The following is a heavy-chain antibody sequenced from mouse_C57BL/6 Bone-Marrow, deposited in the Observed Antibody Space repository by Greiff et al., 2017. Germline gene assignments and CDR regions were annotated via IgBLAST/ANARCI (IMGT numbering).Heavy chain of an antibody. V-gene: IGHV5-17*01. J-gene: IGHJ1*03. D-gene: IGHD2-3*01. CDR2: ISSGSSTI. CDR3: ARSYDGYFLWYFDV. CDR1: GFTFSDYG. Sequence: EVKLVESGGGLVKPGGSLKLSCAASGFTFSDYGMHWVRQAPEKGLEWVAYISSGSSTIYYADTVKGRFTISRDNAKNTLFLQMTSLRSEDTAMYDCARSYDGYFLWYFDVWGTGTTVTVSS.